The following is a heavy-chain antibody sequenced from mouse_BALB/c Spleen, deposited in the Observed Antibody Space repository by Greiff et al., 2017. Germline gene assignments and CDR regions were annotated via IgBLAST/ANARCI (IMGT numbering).Heavy chain of an antibody. CDR3: ARGYWYFDV. Sequence: EVQLQQSGAELVRSGASVKLSCTASGFNIKDYYMHWVKQRPEQGLEWIGWIDPENGNTKYDPKFQGKATITADTSSNTAYLQLSSLTSEDTAVYYCARGYWYFDVWGAGTTVTVSS. J-gene: IGHJ1*01. V-gene: IGHV14-1*02. CDR2: IDPENGNT. CDR1: GFNIKDYY.